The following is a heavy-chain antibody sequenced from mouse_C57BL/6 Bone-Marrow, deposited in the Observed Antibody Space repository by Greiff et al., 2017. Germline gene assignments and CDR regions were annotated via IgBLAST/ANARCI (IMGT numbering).Heavy chain of an antibody. J-gene: IGHJ2*01. V-gene: IGHV1-63*01. CDR2: IYPGGGYT. Sequence: QVQLKESGAELVRPGTSVKMSCKASGYTFTNYWIGWAKQRPGHGLEWIGDIYPGGGYTNYNEKFKGKATLTADKSSSTAYMQFSSLTSEDSAIYYCARLTGTGYYFDYWGQGTTRTVSS. CDR3: ARLTGTGYYFDY. CDR1: GYTFTNYW. D-gene: IGHD4-1*01.